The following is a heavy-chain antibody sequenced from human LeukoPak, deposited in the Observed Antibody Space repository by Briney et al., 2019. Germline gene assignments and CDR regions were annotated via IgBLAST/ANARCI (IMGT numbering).Heavy chain of an antibody. Sequence: SETLSLTCTVSGXSISSGNYYWNWIRQHPGKGLEWIGFTSYSEGTYYNPSLMSRITISVDRSQNQFSLKMRDVTAADTAVYFCATADWESFYFDSWGQGALVAVSS. CDR1: GXSISSGNYY. J-gene: IGHJ4*02. V-gene: IGHV4-31*03. D-gene: IGHD1-26*01. CDR2: TSYSEGT. CDR3: ATADWESFYFDS.